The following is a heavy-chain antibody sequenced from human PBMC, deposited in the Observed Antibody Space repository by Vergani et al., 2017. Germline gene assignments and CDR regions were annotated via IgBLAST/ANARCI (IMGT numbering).Heavy chain of an antibody. D-gene: IGHD2-15*01. CDR2: ISGSGDST. CDR3: TKVRSVVVGAATNY. Sequence: EVQLLESGGGLVQPGGSLRLSCAASGFTFSSYAMTWVRQAPGKGLEWVSGISGSGDSTYYADSVKGRFTISRDNSKNTLYLQMNSLRVEDTAVYYCTKVRSVVVGAATNYWGQGTLVTVSS. CDR1: GFTFSSYA. J-gene: IGHJ4*02. V-gene: IGHV3-23*01.